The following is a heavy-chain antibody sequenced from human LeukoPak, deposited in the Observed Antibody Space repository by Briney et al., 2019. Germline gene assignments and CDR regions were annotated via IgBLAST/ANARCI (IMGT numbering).Heavy chain of an antibody. Sequence: GESLKISCKGPGYSFTSYWIGWVRQMPGKGLEWMGIIYPGDSDTRYSPSFQGQVTISADKSISTAYLQWSSLKASDTAMYYCARLIVEMATISLIDYWGQGTLVTVSS. CDR1: GYSFTSYW. J-gene: IGHJ4*02. D-gene: IGHD5-24*01. CDR3: ARLIVEMATISLIDY. V-gene: IGHV5-51*01. CDR2: IYPGDSDT.